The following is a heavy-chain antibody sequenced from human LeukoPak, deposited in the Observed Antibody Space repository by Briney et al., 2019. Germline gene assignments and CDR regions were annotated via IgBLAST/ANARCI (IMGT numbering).Heavy chain of an antibody. D-gene: IGHD6-13*01. J-gene: IGHJ3*02. Sequence: SETLSLTCTVSVASLARYYWSWIRQPAGKGLKWIGRIYISDNARYNPSLKSRVTMSIDTSKKQFSLILRSVTAADTAVYYCARDRDIAADGMEGGDAFDIWGPGTLVTVSP. V-gene: IGHV4-4*07. CDR2: IYISDNA. CDR3: ARDRDIAADGMEGGDAFDI. CDR1: VASLARYY.